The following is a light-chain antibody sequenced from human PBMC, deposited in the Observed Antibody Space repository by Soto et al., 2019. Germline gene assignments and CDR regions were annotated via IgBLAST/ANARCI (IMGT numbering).Light chain of an antibody. CDR3: QQYYSYPLLT. CDR2: AAS. V-gene: IGKV1-39*01. J-gene: IGKJ4*01. CDR1: QNINIY. Sequence: DIELTQSPSSLSASVGDRVTIACRSSQNINIYLNWYQQKPGNAPKLLIYAASTLQSGVPSRFSGSGSGTDFTLTISCLQSEDFATYYCQQYYSYPLLTFGGGTKVEIK.